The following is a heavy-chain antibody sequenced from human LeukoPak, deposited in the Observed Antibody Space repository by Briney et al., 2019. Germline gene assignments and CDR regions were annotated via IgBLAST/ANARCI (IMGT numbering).Heavy chain of an antibody. CDR3: ASDSSSWYGYFDY. V-gene: IGHV4-4*07. Sequence: HSETLSLTCTVSGRSISSYYWRWIRQPAGKGLEWIGRIYTSGSTNYNPSLNSRVTMSVDTSKNQFSQKLSSVTAADSAVYYCASDSSSWYGYFDYWGQGTLVTVSS. D-gene: IGHD6-13*01. CDR2: IYTSGST. J-gene: IGHJ4*02. CDR1: GRSISSYY.